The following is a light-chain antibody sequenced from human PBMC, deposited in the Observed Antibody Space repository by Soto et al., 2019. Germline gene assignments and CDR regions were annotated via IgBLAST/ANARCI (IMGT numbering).Light chain of an antibody. J-gene: IGKJ1*01. V-gene: IGKV3-20*01. CDR3: QQYGSPPT. CDR2: DAS. CDR1: QSVGSK. Sequence: EIVLTQFPAAQSLSPGEGATLSGRASQSVGSKLAWFQQKPGQAPRLLIYDASNRAPGIPARFSGSGSGTDFTLTISRLQPEDFAVYYCQQYGSPPTFGQGTKVDIK.